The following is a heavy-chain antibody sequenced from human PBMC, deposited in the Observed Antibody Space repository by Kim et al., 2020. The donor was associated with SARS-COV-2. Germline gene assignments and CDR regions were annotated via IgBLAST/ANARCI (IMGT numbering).Heavy chain of an antibody. Sequence: GGSLRLSCAASGFTFSNFWMSWVRQAPGKGLEWVAGMKEDGSEIHYLGSVRGRCTISRDNANNFLYLQMDSLRAEDTAVYLCVRDATHSSWFDHWGRGNL. J-gene: IGHJ5*02. CDR1: GFTFSNFW. CDR2: MKEDGSEI. D-gene: IGHD6-13*01. V-gene: IGHV3-7*05. CDR3: VRDATHSSWFDH.